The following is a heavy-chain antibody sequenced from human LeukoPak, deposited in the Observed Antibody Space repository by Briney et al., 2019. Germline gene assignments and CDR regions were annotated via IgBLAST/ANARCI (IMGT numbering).Heavy chain of an antibody. CDR3: ARDGYEGEGWGYYFDY. J-gene: IGHJ4*02. Sequence: GRSLRLSCAASGFTFSSYGMHWVRQAPGKGLEWVAVISYDGSNKYYADSVKGRFTISRDNSKNTLYLQMNSLRAEDTAVYYCARDGYEGEGWGYYFDYWGQGTLVTVSS. CDR2: ISYDGSNK. V-gene: IGHV3-30*03. D-gene: IGHD5-12*01. CDR1: GFTFSSYG.